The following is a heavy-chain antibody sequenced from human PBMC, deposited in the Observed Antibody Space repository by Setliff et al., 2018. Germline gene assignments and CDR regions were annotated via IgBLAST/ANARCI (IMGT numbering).Heavy chain of an antibody. D-gene: IGHD3-3*01. CDR2: FNPEDGET. CDR1: GYTLTKLS. CDR3: ATGVRQGFYFYMDV. J-gene: IGHJ6*03. Sequence: ASVKVSCKVSGYTLTKLSMHWVRQAPGKGFEWMGGFNPEDGETIYAQKFQGRVSMTEDTSRDTAYMELSSLRSEDTAVYFCATGVRQGFYFYMDVWGKGTTVTVSS. V-gene: IGHV1-24*01.